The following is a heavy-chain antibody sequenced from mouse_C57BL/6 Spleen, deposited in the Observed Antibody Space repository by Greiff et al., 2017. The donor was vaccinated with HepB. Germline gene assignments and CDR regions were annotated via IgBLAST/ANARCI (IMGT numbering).Heavy chain of an antibody. D-gene: IGHD1-2*01. CDR3: TPFTTAQLVYAMDY. Sequence: EVKLVESGGGLVQPGGSMKLSCAASGFTFSDAWMDWVRQSPEKGLEWVAEIRNKANNHATYYAESVKGRFTISRDDSKSSVYLQMNSLRAEDTGIYYCTPFTTAQLVYAMDYWGQGTSVTVSS. V-gene: IGHV6-6*01. CDR2: IRNKANNHAT. CDR1: GFTFSDAW. J-gene: IGHJ4*01.